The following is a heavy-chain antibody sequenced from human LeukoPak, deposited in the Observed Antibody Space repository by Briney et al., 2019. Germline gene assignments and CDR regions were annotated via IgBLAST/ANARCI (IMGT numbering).Heavy chain of an antibody. CDR1: GGSISSSNW. J-gene: IGHJ5*02. D-gene: IGHD2-15*01. CDR2: IYHSGST. Sequence: SETLSLTCAVSGGSISSSNWWSWVRQPPGKGLEWIGEIYHSGSTNYNPSLKSRVTISVDKSKNQFSLKLSSVTAADTAVYYCAREGKDPAPKWFDPWGQGTLVTVSS. V-gene: IGHV4-4*02. CDR3: AREGKDPAPKWFDP.